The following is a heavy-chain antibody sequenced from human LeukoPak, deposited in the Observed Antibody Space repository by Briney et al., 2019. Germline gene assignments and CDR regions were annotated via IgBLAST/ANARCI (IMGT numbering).Heavy chain of an antibody. D-gene: IGHD6-13*01. CDR2: ISGSTIYI. V-gene: IGHV3-21*04. J-gene: IGHJ4*02. CDR3: AKPLSAASGTDFHY. CDR1: GFTFSSYT. Sequence: GGSLRLSCAASGFTFSSYTMKWVRQAPGQGLEWVSSISGSTIYIYYADSVKGRFTISRDISKNTLYLQMNSLRAEDTAVYYCAKPLSAASGTDFHYWGQGTLVTVSS.